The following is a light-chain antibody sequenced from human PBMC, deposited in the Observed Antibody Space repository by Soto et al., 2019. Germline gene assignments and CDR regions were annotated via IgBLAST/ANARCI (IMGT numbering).Light chain of an antibody. CDR2: DDS. J-gene: IGLJ1*01. CDR3: QVWDTTSDQGV. Sequence: YQLTQPASASVAPGQTSTVTCGGNNVGSKSVHWYQQKPGQAPVLVVYDDSDRPSGIPERFSGSNSGKTATLTISRVEAGDEADYYCQVWDTTSDQGVFGTGTTVTV. CDR1: NVGSKS. V-gene: IGLV3-21*02.